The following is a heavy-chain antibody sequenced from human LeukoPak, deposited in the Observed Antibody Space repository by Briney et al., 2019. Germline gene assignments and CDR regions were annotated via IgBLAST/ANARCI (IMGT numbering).Heavy chain of an antibody. CDR1: GGSFSGYY. J-gene: IGHJ4*02. V-gene: IGHV4-34*01. CDR3: ARGGITGTTDYFDY. Sequence: SETLSLTCAVYGGSFSGYYWSWIRQPPGKGLEWIGEINHSGSTNYNPSLKSRVTISVDTSKNQFSLKLSYVTAADTAVYYCARGGITGTTDYFDYWGQGTLVTVSS. CDR2: INHSGST. D-gene: IGHD1-7*01.